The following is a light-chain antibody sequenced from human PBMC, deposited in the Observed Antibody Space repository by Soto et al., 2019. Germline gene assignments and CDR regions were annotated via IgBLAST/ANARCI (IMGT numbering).Light chain of an antibody. Sequence: EIVLTQSPATLSSSPGERATLSCRASQSVSSYLAWYQQKPGNAPNLLIYDASIKQPAGPPRFSGSSSGTDFTLTISSLQAEDFAAYYCQQNRSYPPTFGGGTKVDIK. J-gene: IGKJ4*01. CDR3: QQNRSYPPT. V-gene: IGKV3-11*01. CDR2: DAS. CDR1: QSVSSY.